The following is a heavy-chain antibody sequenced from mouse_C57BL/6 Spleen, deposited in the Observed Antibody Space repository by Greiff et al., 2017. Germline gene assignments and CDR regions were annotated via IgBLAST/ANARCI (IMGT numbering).Heavy chain of an antibody. Sequence: VQLQEPGPELVKPGASVKISCKASGYAFSSSWMHWVKQRPGQGLEWIGRIYPGDGDTNYNGKFKGKATLTADKSSSTAYMQLSSLTSEDSAVYFGARYDDGPDCAMDYWGQGTSVTVSS. J-gene: IGHJ4*01. CDR1: GYAFSSSW. CDR2: IYPGDGDT. CDR3: ARYDDGPDCAMDY. V-gene: IGHV1-82*01. D-gene: IGHD2-10*02.